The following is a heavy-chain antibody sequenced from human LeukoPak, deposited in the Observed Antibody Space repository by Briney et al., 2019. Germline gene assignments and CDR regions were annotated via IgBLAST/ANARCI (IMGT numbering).Heavy chain of an antibody. J-gene: IGHJ3*02. CDR2: INHSGST. Sequence: SETLSLTCAVYGGSFSGYYWSWIRQPPGKGLEWIGEINHSGSTNYNPSLKSRVTISVDTSRNQFSLKLSSVTAADTAVYYCASTPGYCSSTSCYTAGIDAFDIWGQGTMVTVSS. CDR3: ASTPGYCSSTSCYTAGIDAFDI. V-gene: IGHV4-34*01. CDR1: GGSFSGYY. D-gene: IGHD2-2*02.